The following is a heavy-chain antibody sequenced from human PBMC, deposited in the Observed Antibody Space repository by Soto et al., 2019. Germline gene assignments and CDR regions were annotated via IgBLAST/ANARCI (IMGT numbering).Heavy chain of an antibody. CDR3: ARDLGSSTSPHYYYYGMDV. CDR1: GGTFSSYA. V-gene: IGHV1-2*02. J-gene: IGHJ6*02. D-gene: IGHD2-2*01. Sequence: ASVKVSCKASGGTFSSYAISGVRQAPGQGLEWMGRIIPNSGITNYAQKFQGRVTMTRDTSISTAYMELSRLRSDDTAVYYCARDLGSSTSPHYYYYGMDVWGQGTTVTVS. CDR2: IIPNSGIT.